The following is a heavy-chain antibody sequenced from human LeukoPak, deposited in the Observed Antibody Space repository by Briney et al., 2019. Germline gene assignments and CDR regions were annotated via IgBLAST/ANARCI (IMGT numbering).Heavy chain of an antibody. CDR3: ASGLVVTHYLYFDL. CDR1: GGSISSYY. CDR2: IYTSWST. V-gene: IGHV4-4*07. D-gene: IGHD2-8*02. J-gene: IGHJ2*01. Sequence: PSETLSLTCTVSGGSISSYYWSWIRQPAGKGLEWIGRIYTSWSTNYNPSLKSRVTMSVATSKNQFSLKLSSVTAADTAVYYCASGLVVTHYLYFDLWGRGTLVTVSS.